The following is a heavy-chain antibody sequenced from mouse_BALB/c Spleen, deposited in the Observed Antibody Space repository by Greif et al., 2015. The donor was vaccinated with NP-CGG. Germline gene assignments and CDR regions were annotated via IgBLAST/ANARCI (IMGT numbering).Heavy chain of an antibody. CDR3: ARGAYYRYDGPDY. Sequence: VQLQQSGPELVRPGASVKMSCKASGYTFTSYVMHWVKQKPGQGLEWIGYINPYNDGTKYNEKFKGKATLTSDKSSSTAYMELSSLTSEDSAVYYCARGAYYRYDGPDYWGQGTTLTVSS. V-gene: IGHV1-14*01. CDR2: INPYNDGT. J-gene: IGHJ2*01. CDR1: GYTFTSYV. D-gene: IGHD2-14*01.